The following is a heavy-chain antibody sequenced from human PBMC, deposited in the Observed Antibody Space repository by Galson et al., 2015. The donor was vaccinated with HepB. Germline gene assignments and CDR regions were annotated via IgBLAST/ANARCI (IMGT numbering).Heavy chain of an antibody. CDR2: IYSSGST. Sequence: SLRLSCAASGFTFSDYSMNWVRQAPGKGLEWVSVIYSSGSTYYAASVKGRFTISRDDSRNTLYLQMDSLKPEDTAVYYCTVGFFSSTNYWGQGAQVTVSS. D-gene: IGHD3-3*01. J-gene: IGHJ4*02. CDR3: TVGFFSSTNY. CDR1: GFTFSDYS. V-gene: IGHV3-66*02.